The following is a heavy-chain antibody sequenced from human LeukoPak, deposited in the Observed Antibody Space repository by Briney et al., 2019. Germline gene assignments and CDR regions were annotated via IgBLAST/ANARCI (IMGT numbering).Heavy chain of an antibody. CDR3: ARGRYSGYGIDS. D-gene: IGHD5-12*01. CDR2: MNPYSGNT. V-gene: IGHV1-8*01. Sequence: ASVKLSCTASGYTFTSYDINWVRQATGQGLEWMGWMNPYSGNTAYAQKFQGRVTMTRNTSISTAYMELSSLTSEDTAVYYCARGRYSGYGIDSWGQGTLVSVSS. J-gene: IGHJ4*02. CDR1: GYTFTSYD.